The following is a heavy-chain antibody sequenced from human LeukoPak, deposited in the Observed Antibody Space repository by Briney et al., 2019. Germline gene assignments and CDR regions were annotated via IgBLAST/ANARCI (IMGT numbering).Heavy chain of an antibody. CDR1: GGFISGYY. CDR2: VHTSETT. D-gene: IGHD3-3*01. Sequence: SETLSLTCTVSGGFISGYYWHWIRQPAGKGLEWIGRVHTSETTIYNPSLKSRVTMSVDTSNNHFSLNLSSVTAADTAVHYCARGYRISEIRFFEWLLDYWGQGYLVTVSS. V-gene: IGHV4-4*07. CDR3: ARGYRISEIRFFEWLLDY. J-gene: IGHJ4*02.